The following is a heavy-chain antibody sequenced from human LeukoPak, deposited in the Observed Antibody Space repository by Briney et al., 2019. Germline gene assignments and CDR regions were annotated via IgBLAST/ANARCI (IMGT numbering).Heavy chain of an antibody. V-gene: IGHV4-59*01. CDR2: VYYNGNT. D-gene: IGHD3-3*01. J-gene: IGHJ4*02. Sequence: SETLSLTCLVSGEPISSYYWSWIRQAPGRGPEYIGNVYYNGNTNYNPSLKSRVAISVDAFKNQFSLKVDSVTTADTAVYYCARGDYDFWSGNWRFDTWGQGTLVTVSS. CDR1: GEPISSYY. CDR3: ARGDYDFWSGNWRFDT.